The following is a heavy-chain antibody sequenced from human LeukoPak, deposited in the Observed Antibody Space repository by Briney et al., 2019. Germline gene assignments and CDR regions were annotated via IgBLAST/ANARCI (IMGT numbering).Heavy chain of an antibody. J-gene: IGHJ5*02. Sequence: GASVKVSCKASGGTFSSYAISWVRQAPGQGLEWMGGIIPIFGTANYAQKFQGRVTMTEDTSTDTAYMELSSLRSEDTAVYYCATLLVRGVTNWFDPWGQGTLVTVSS. CDR1: GGTFSSYA. V-gene: IGHV1-69*06. D-gene: IGHD3-10*01. CDR2: IIPIFGTA. CDR3: ATLLVRGVTNWFDP.